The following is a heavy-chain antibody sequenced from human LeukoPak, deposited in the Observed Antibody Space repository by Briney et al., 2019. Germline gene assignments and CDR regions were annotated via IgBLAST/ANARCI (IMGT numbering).Heavy chain of an antibody. CDR1: GFTFSSYG. J-gene: IGHJ6*02. CDR3: AKDGIAVAGTNYYYGMDV. Sequence: AGGSLRLSCAASGFTFSSYGMHWVRQAPGKGLEWVAVISYDGSNKYYADSVKGRFTISRDNSKNTLYLQMNSLRAEDTAVYYCAKDGIAVAGTNYYYGMDVWGQGTTVTVSS. CDR2: ISYDGSNK. V-gene: IGHV3-30*18. D-gene: IGHD6-19*01.